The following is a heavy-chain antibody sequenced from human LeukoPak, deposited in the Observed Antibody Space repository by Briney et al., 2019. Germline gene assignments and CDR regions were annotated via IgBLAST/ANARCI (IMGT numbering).Heavy chain of an antibody. Sequence: SETLSLTCTVSGGSISSGGYYWSWIRQPPGKGLEWIGYIYYSGSTNYNPSLKSRVTISVDTSKNQFSLKLSSVTAADTAVYYCARHSMYYDFWSGYWHGMDVWGQGTTVTVSS. CDR3: ARHSMYYDFWSGYWHGMDV. CDR2: IYYSGST. D-gene: IGHD3-3*01. J-gene: IGHJ6*02. V-gene: IGHV4-61*08. CDR1: GGSISSGGYY.